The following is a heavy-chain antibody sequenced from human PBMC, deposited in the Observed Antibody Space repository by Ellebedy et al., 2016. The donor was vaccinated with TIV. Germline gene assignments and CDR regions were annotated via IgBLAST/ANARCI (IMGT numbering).Heavy chain of an antibody. D-gene: IGHD4-11*01. CDR1: GASISSSAYY. CDR3: ARDSHSNYQEAFDY. J-gene: IGHJ4*02. V-gene: IGHV4-39*07. Sequence: SETLSLTXTVSGASISSSAYYWAWIRQPPGKGLEWIGSFYYSGNTYYNPSLKSRVTISVDKSKNQFSLKLSSVTAADTAVYYCARDSHSNYQEAFDYWGQGTLVTVSS. CDR2: FYYSGNT.